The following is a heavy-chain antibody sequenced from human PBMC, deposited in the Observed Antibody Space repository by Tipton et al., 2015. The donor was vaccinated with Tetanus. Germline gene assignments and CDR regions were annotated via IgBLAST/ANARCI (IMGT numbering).Heavy chain of an antibody. J-gene: IGHJ5*02. D-gene: IGHD4-17*01. Sequence: QSGPEVKKPGSSVKVSCRASGGTFSSYAFSWVRQAPGQGLEWMGTIIPIFATANYAQKFQGRVTITADEPTSTAYMELSRLRSEDAAVYYCARVTVTSYNWFDPWGQGTLVTVSS. V-gene: IGHV1-69*15. CDR2: IIPIFATA. CDR3: ARVTVTSYNWFDP. CDR1: GGTFSSYA.